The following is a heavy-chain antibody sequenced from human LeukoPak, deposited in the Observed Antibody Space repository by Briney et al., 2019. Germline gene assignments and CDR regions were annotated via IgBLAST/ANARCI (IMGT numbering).Heavy chain of an antibody. CDR2: IWYDGSNK. CDR3: ARGTGDCDY. V-gene: IGHV3-33*08. Sequence: GGSPRLSCAASGFTFSDYYMSWIRQAPGKGLEWVAVIWYDGSNKYYADSVKGRFTISRDNSKNTLYLQMNSLRAEDTAVYYCARGTGDCDYWGQGTLVTASS. J-gene: IGHJ4*02. D-gene: IGHD7-27*01. CDR1: GFTFSDYY.